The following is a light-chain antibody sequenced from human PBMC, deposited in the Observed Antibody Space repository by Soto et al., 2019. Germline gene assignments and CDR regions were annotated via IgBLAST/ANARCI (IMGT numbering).Light chain of an antibody. CDR2: GTS. Sequence: EIVLTQSPGTLSLSPGEGATLSCRASQSVKSSYLAWYQHKPGQAPRLLIYGTSSRATGIPDRFSGSGSGTDFTLTISRLEPEDFAVYYCQQYGSSITFGQGTRLEIK. CDR1: QSVKSSY. J-gene: IGKJ5*01. V-gene: IGKV3-20*01. CDR3: QQYGSSIT.